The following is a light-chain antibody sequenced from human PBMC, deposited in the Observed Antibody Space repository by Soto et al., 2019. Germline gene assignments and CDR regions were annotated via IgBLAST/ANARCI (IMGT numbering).Light chain of an antibody. Sequence: EIVLTQSPATLSLCPGERATLSCRASQNIARDVGWYQQRPGQAPRLLIYDASNRAIDIPARFSGGGSGTDFTLTIDSLEPEDSAVYYCQQRSQWPLTFGGGTYVE. V-gene: IGKV3-11*01. J-gene: IGKJ4*01. CDR3: QQRSQWPLT. CDR2: DAS. CDR1: QNIARD.